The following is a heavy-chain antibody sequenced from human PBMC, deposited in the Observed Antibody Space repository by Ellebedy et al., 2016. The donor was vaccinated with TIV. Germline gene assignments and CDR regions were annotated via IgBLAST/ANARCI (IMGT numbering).Heavy chain of an antibody. CDR2: IRSKATNYAT. V-gene: IGHV3-73*01. J-gene: IGHJ4*02. Sequence: GESLKISXAASGFTFSGSVIHWVRQASGKGLEWVGRIRSKATNYATAYAASVKGRVIISRDDSKNTAYLQMNSLKTEDTAVYFCTRQVGGTTFYFDYWGQGTLVTVS. CDR1: GFTFSGSV. CDR3: TRQVGGTTFYFDY. D-gene: IGHD1-26*01.